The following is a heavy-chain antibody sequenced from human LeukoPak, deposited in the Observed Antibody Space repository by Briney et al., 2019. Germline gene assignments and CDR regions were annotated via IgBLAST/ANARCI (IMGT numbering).Heavy chain of an antibody. CDR1: GFTFSSYA. D-gene: IGHD1-26*01. V-gene: IGHV3-30-3*01. Sequence: PGGSLRLSCAASGFTFSSYAMHWVRQAPGKGLEWVAVISYDGSIKYYADSVKGRFTISRDNSKKTLYLQMNSLRAEDTAVYYCARDVRVGATLGYYFDYWAREPWSPSPQ. CDR2: ISYDGSIK. CDR3: ARDVRVGATLGYYFDY. J-gene: IGHJ4*02.